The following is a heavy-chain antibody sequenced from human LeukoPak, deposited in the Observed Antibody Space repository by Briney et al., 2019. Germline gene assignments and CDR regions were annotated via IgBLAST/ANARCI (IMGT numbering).Heavy chain of an antibody. D-gene: IGHD5-18*01. CDR2: IYYSGST. CDR1: GFTFSSYG. Sequence: KPGGSLRLSCAASGFTFSSYGMSWIRQPPGKGLEWIGYIYYSGSTNYNPSLKSRVTISVDTSKNQFSLKLSSVTAADTAVYYCARGGGYSYGYRFSYWGQGTLVTVSS. J-gene: IGHJ4*02. CDR3: ARGGGYSYGYRFSY. V-gene: IGHV4-59*01.